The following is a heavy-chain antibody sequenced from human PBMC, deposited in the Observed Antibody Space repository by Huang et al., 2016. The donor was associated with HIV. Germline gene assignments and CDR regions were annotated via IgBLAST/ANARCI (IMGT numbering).Heavy chain of an antibody. CDR3: ARYRLTGTFLDS. D-gene: IGHD3-9*01. J-gene: IGHJ4*02. CDR1: GYTFTTYS. V-gene: IGHV7-4-1*02. Sequence: QVQLVQSGSELRKPGASVKVSCKASGYTFTTYSLIWGRQAPGKGLEWMGWINTKTGKPTYAQGFTGRFVFSLDTTVNTAYLQISSLKTDDTAKYFCARYRLTGTFLDSWGQGTQVTVSS. CDR2: INTKTGKP.